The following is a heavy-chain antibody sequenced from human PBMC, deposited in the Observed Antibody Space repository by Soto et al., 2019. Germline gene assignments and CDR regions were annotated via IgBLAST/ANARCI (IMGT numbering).Heavy chain of an antibody. CDR2: ITPFKSDT. J-gene: IGHJ3*02. D-gene: IGHD1-1*01. Sequence: SVKVSCKASGYTFTFRYLHWVRQAPGQALEWMGWITPFKSDTNYAQKFQDRVTITRDRSVSTAYMELSNLRSDDTAMYYCARSPFAGPDAFDIWGQGTMVTVSS. CDR3: ARSPFAGPDAFDI. CDR1: GYTFTFRY. V-gene: IGHV1-45*02.